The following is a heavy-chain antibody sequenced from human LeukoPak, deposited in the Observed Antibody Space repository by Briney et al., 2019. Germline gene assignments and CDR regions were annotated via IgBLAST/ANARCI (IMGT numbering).Heavy chain of an antibody. CDR2: KYYSGSA. D-gene: IGHD2-2*01. J-gene: IGHJ3*02. Sequence: PSQTLSLTCSVSGVSLSVGRYYWTWVRQHRGKGLEWIVYKYYSGSAKYNPSLKSRLTISIDTAKNQFSLHLSSVTAADPATYYCATPYCSSISCLDVFNMWGQGTRVTVSS. V-gene: IGHV4-31*03. CDR1: GVSLSVGRYY. CDR3: ATPYCSSISCLDVFNM.